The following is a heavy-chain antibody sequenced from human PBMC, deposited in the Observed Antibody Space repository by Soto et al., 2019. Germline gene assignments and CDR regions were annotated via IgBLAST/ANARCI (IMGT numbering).Heavy chain of an antibody. CDR2: IYYSGST. Sequence: PSETLSLTCTVSGGSISSGDYYWSWIRQPPGKGLEWIGYIYYSGSTYYKPSLKSRVTISVDTSKNQFSLKLSYVTAADTAVYYCARADSSGYNFDYWGQGTLVTVSS. CDR1: GGSISSGDYY. J-gene: IGHJ4*02. CDR3: ARADSSGYNFDY. V-gene: IGHV4-30-4*01. D-gene: IGHD6-19*01.